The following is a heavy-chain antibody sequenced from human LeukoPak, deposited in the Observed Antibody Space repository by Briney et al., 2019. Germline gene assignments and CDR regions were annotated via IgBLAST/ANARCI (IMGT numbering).Heavy chain of an antibody. CDR3: ARGIANWGSWWFDP. CDR1: SGSFSGYY. D-gene: IGHD7-27*01. V-gene: IGHV4-34*01. CDR2: INHSGST. Sequence: SETLSPTCAVYSGSFSGYYWSWIRQPPGKGLEWIGEINHSGSTNYNPSLKSRVTISVDTSKNQFSLKLSSVTAADTAVYYCARGIANWGSWWFDPWGQGTLVTVSS. J-gene: IGHJ5*02.